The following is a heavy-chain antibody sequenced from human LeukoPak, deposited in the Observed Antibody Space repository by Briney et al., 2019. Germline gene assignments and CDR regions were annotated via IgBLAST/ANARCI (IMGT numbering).Heavy chain of an antibody. CDR1: GFTFNTDG. V-gene: IGHV3-33*06. J-gene: IGHJ4*02. D-gene: IGHD3-3*01. CDR3: AKDTAIQFLEPAF. Sequence: PGGSLRLSCAASGFTFNTDGMHWVRQAPGKGLEWLAAIWFDGSVKHYSDAVKGRFTISRDNSLNTLYLQMNSLRVEDTSIYYCAKDTAIQFLEPAFWGQGTLVTVSS. CDR2: IWFDGSVK.